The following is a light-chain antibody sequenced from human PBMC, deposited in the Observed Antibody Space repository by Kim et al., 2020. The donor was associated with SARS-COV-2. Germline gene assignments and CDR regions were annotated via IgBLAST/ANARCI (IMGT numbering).Light chain of an antibody. Sequence: GQRVTVSCSGSRSNIGSNTVNWFQQVPGTAPNLLIYNDNQRPSRVPDRVSGSKSGTSASLAIGGLQSEDEAHYYCAAWDNSLKGWVFGGGTQLTVL. V-gene: IGLV1-44*01. J-gene: IGLJ3*02. CDR1: RSNIGSNT. CDR2: NDN. CDR3: AAWDNSLKGWV.